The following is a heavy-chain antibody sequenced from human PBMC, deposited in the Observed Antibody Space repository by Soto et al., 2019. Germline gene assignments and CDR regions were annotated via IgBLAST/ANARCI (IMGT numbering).Heavy chain of an antibody. CDR1: GYTFTSYD. D-gene: IGHD3-3*01. Sequence: QVQLVQSGAEVKKPGASVKVSCKASGYTFTSYDINWVRQATGQGLEWMGWMNPNSGNTGYAQKFQGRVTMTRNTSISTDYMELSSLRSEDTAVYYSARNPRTYYDFWSGYNSDGWFDPWGQGTLVTVSS. V-gene: IGHV1-8*01. CDR3: ARNPRTYYDFWSGYNSDGWFDP. CDR2: MNPNSGNT. J-gene: IGHJ5*02.